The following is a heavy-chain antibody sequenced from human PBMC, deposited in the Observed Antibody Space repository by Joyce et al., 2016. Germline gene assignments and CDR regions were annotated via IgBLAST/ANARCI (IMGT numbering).Heavy chain of an antibody. D-gene: IGHD3-9*01. CDR3: ARYFDWLFFDY. J-gene: IGHJ4*02. Sequence: QVQLVQSGAEVKKPGASVKVSCKGSGYSFVSSGISWVRQAPGQGLEWMGWISGYTGNTKYVQKFQGRVTMTTDTSTNTAYMVLRSLRSDDTAVYYCARYFDWLFFDYWGQGTLVTVSS. V-gene: IGHV1-18*01. CDR1: GYSFVSSG. CDR2: ISGYTGNT.